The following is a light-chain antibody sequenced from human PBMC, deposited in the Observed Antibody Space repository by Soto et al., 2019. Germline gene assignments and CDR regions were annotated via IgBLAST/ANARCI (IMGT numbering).Light chain of an antibody. CDR2: EAS. CDR3: HQYSSYSWT. J-gene: IGKJ1*01. Sequence: DIQMTQSPSTLSASEGDRVPLTCRASESIGNWLAWYQKKSGKDPNLLIHEASNLEDGVPSRFSGRGSGTEFNLTISSLQTDDFATYYCHQYSSYSWTFGQGTKLEIK. V-gene: IGKV1-5*03. CDR1: ESIGNW.